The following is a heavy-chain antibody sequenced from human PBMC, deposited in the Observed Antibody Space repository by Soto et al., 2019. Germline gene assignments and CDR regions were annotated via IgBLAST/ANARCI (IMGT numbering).Heavy chain of an antibody. CDR2: IYYSGST. Sequence: PSETLSLTCTVSGGSISSDDYYYYWSWIRQPPGKGLEWIGYIYYSGSTFYNPSLKSRVTISVDTSKNRFSLNLSSVTAADTAVYYCARYNWNYEFDYWGQGTLVTVSS. CDR3: ARYNWNYEFDY. D-gene: IGHD1-7*01. V-gene: IGHV4-30-4*01. J-gene: IGHJ4*02. CDR1: GGSISSDDYY.